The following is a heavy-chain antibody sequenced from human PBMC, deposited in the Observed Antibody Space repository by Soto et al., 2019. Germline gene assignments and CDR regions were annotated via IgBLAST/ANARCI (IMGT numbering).Heavy chain of an antibody. V-gene: IGHV3-30-3*01. CDR1: GFTFSSYA. CDR3: AREDRYYYYGMDV. J-gene: IGHJ6*02. CDR2: ISYDGSNK. Sequence: QVQLVESGGGVVQPGRSLRLSCAASGFTFSSYAMHWVRQAPGKGLEWVAVISYDGSNKYYADSVKGRFTISRDNSKNTLYLQMNSLRAEDTAVYYCAREDRYYYYGMDVWGQGTTVTVSS.